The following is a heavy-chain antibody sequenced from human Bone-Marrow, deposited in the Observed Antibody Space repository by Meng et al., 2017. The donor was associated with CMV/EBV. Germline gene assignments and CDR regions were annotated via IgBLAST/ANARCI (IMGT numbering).Heavy chain of an antibody. V-gene: IGHV5-51*01. CDR2: IYPGDSDT. Sequence: GGALRLCCKGSGYSFTSYWIGWVRQMPGKGLEWMGIIYPGDSDTRYSPSFQGQVTISADKSISTAYLQWSSLKASDTAMYYCARQGKQQLINYFDYWGQGTLVTVSS. J-gene: IGHJ4*02. CDR1: GYSFTSYW. D-gene: IGHD6-13*01. CDR3: ARQGKQQLINYFDY.